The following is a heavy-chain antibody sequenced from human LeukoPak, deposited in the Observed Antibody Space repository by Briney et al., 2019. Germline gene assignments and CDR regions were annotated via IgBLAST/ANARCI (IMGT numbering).Heavy chain of an antibody. CDR2: IKSKTDGGTT. V-gene: IGHV3-15*01. Sequence: GGSLRLSCAASGFTFSNAWMSWVRQAPGKGLEWVGRIKSKTDGGTTDYAAPVKGRFTISRDDSKNTLFLQMNSLRVEDTALYYCARGAAVAESPVEFDYWGQGTLVTVSS. J-gene: IGHJ4*02. CDR3: ARGAAVAESPVEFDY. CDR1: GFTFSNAW. D-gene: IGHD6-19*01.